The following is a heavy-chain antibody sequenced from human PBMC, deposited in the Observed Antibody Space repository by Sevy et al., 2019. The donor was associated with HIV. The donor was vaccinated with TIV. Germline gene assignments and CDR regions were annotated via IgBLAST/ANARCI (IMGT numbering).Heavy chain of an antibody. V-gene: IGHV3-23*01. CDR2: FSCRCGRI. Sequence: GGSLRPSCAASGFTFTKYRMSWVRPAPGKGLEWVSTFSCRCGRINYADSVKGRFTISRNDSKNTLFLQTNSLRAEDTATYSCAREGCTQPHDYWGQGSLVTVSS. D-gene: IGHD2-8*01. J-gene: IGHJ4*02. CDR3: AREGCTQPHDY. CDR1: GFTFTKYR.